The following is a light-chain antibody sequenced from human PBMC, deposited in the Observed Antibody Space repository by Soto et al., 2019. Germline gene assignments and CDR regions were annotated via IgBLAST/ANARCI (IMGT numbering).Light chain of an antibody. J-gene: IGKJ2*01. CDR1: QSVRNNY. CDR2: VSS. V-gene: IGKV3-20*01. Sequence: EVVLTQSPGTLSLSPGERATLSCRASQSVRNNYLAWYQQKPGQAPRLLIFVSSDMATGIPDRFSGRGSGTDFTLTISRPEPVDFALYYCQQYGSSPPYTFGLGTKLEIK. CDR3: QQYGSSPPYT.